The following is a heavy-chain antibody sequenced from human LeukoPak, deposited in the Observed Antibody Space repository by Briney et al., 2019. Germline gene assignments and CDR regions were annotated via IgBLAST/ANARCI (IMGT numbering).Heavy chain of an antibody. J-gene: IGHJ4*02. CDR3: ARGGGGYYSWYGFDY. CDR1: GGSISSGSYY. CDR2: IYTTGTT. V-gene: IGHV4-61*09. D-gene: IGHD6-13*01. Sequence: PSQTLSLTCTVSGGSISSGSYYWSWIRQPAGKGLEWIGHIYTTGTTNYNASLKSRVTISVDTSNNHFSLKLSSVTAADTAVYYCARGGGGYYSWYGFDYWGQGTLVTVSS.